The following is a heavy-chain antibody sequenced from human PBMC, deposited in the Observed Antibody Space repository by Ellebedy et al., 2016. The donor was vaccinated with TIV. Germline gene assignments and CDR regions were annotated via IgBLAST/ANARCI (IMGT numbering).Heavy chain of an antibody. Sequence: KVSCTGSGYSFTSYWIGWVRQMPGKGLEWVGIIYPGDSGTRYSPSFQGQVTIPADKSISTAYLQWSSLKASDTAMYYCARDSGLDYWGQGTLVTVSS. CDR1: GYSFTSYW. V-gene: IGHV5-51*01. CDR2: IYPGDSGT. CDR3: ARDSGLDY. D-gene: IGHD1-14*01. J-gene: IGHJ4*02.